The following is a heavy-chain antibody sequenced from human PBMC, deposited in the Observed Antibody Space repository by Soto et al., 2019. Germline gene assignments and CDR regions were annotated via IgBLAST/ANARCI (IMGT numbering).Heavy chain of an antibody. D-gene: IGHD4-17*01. Sequence: QVQLVQSGAEVKKPGSSVKVSCKASGGTFSSYAISWVRQAPGQGLEWMGGIIPIFGTANYAQKFQGRVTITADESTSTAYMELSSLRSEDTAVYYCARDQGPTVTTIYYYYGMDVWGQGTTVTVSS. CDR1: GGTFSSYA. V-gene: IGHV1-69*12. CDR2: IIPIFGTA. CDR3: ARDQGPTVTTIYYYYGMDV. J-gene: IGHJ6*02.